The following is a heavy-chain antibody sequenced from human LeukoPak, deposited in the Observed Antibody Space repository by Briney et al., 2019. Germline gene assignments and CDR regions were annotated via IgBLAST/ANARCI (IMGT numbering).Heavy chain of an antibody. J-gene: IGHJ4*02. CDR2: ISYSGNT. V-gene: IGHV4-59*08. CDR1: SIXXYY. CDR3: ERHSRWTVFDY. D-gene: IGHD2-15*01. Sequence: SIXXYYWSWIRQPPGKGLEWIGYISYSGNTNYIPSLKSRVTISVDTSKNQFSLRLSSVTAADTAVYYCERHSRWTVFDYWGQGTLVTVSS.